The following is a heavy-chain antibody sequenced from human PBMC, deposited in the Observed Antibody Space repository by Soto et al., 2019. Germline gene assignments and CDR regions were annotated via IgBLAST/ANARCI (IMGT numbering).Heavy chain of an antibody. Sequence: PGRPLRLSCAASGFTFVTFAISRVRKDPGKGLEWVSAISGSGGSTYYADSVKGRFTISRDNSKNTLYLQMNSLRAEDTAVYYCAKDRYNWNYAPDMAFDIWGQGTMVTVSS. CDR1: GFTFVTFA. V-gene: IGHV3-23*01. D-gene: IGHD1-7*01. J-gene: IGHJ3*02. CDR3: AKDRYNWNYAPDMAFDI. CDR2: ISGSGGST.